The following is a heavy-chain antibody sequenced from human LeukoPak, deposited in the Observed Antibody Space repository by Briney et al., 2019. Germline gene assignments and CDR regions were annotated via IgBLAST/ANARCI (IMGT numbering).Heavy chain of an antibody. CDR1: AGSITGYY. Sequence: SETLSLTCTVSAGSITGYYWTWIRQPAGKGLEWIGRISDTGRTYYNPSLESRVTISLDTSNNQFSLKVTSVTAADTAVYYCARASHWFDPWGQGTLVTVSS. J-gene: IGHJ5*02. CDR2: ISDTGRT. CDR3: ARASHWFDP. V-gene: IGHV4-4*07.